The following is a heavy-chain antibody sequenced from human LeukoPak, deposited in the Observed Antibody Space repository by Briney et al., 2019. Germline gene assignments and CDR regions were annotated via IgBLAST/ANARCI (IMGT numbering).Heavy chain of an antibody. D-gene: IGHD6-19*01. CDR3: ARSTGIAVAGGSPFDP. Sequence: PSETLSLTCTVSGYSISSGYYWGWIRQPPGKGLEWIGSIYHSGSTYYNPSLKSRVTISVDTSKNQFSLKLSSVTAADTAVYYCARSTGIAVAGGSPFDPWGQGTLVTVSS. CDR1: GYSISSGYY. J-gene: IGHJ5*02. CDR2: IYHSGST. V-gene: IGHV4-38-2*02.